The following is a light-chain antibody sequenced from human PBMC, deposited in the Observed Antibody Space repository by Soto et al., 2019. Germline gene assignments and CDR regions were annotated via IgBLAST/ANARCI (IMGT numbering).Light chain of an antibody. J-gene: IGLJ3*02. V-gene: IGLV8-61*01. Sequence: QAVVTQEPSLSVSPGRTVTLTCGLSSGSVSTSYYPSWYQQTPGQAPRTLIYSTNTRSSGVPDRFSGSILGNKAALTITGAQADDESEYYCVLYMGSGVWVFGGGTKVTVL. CDR1: SGSVSTSYY. CDR3: VLYMGSGVWV. CDR2: STN.